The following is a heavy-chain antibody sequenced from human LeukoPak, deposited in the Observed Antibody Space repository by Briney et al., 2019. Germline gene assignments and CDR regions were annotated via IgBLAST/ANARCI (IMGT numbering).Heavy chain of an antibody. V-gene: IGHV1-18*01. CDR2: ISAYNGNT. CDR3: AREGYCSGGSCYGRGYFDY. CDR1: GYTFTSYG. Sequence: ASVKVSCKASGYTFTSYGISWVRQAPGQGLEWMGWISAYNGNTNYAQKLQGRVTITTDESTSTAYMELSSLRSEDTAVYYCAREGYCSGGSCYGRGYFDYWGQGTLVTVSS. J-gene: IGHJ4*02. D-gene: IGHD2-15*01.